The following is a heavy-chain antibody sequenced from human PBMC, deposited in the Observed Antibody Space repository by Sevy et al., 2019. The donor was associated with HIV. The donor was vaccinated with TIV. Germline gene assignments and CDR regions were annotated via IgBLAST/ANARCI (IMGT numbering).Heavy chain of an antibody. Sequence: GGSLRLSCAASGFTFSGYWMSWVRQVPGKGLQWVANINQDGSKNEFVDSVKGRFTISRDNPKNSVYLQMNSPRAEDTAVYYCAREGAGGFDYWGQGTLVTVSS. V-gene: IGHV3-7*01. D-gene: IGHD2-15*01. CDR3: AREGAGGFDY. CDR1: GFTFSGYW. J-gene: IGHJ4*02. CDR2: INQDGSKN.